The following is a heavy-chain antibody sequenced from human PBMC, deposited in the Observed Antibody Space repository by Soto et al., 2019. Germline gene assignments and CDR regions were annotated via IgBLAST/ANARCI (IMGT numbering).Heavy chain of an antibody. J-gene: IGHJ5*02. V-gene: IGHV3-21*01. D-gene: IGHD2-8*01. Sequence: EVQLVESGGGLVKPGGSLRLSCAASGFTFSSYDMNWVRQAPGKGLEYVSSITTSGSYIYYGDSVRGRFTISRDNAKNSLILQMDSLRAEDTAVYYCVRSETAPMLSHNWFDPWGQGTLVTVSS. CDR1: GFTFSSYD. CDR2: ITTSGSYI. CDR3: VRSETAPMLSHNWFDP.